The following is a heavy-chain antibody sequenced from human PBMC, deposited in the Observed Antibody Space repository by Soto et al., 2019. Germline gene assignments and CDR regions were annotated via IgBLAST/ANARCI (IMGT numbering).Heavy chain of an antibody. Sequence: GGSLRLSCISSGFTFRTYTMNWVRQAPGKGLEWVSGIRGFSPYTFYAESVKGRFTISRDNAKNSLYLQMNSLRAEDTAVYYCARDRGYDAPDYYYNPMDVWGQGTTVTVSS. CDR3: ARDRGYDAPDYYYNPMDV. J-gene: IGHJ6*02. D-gene: IGHD3-10*01. V-gene: IGHV3-21*01. CDR2: IRGFSPYT. CDR1: GFTFRTYT.